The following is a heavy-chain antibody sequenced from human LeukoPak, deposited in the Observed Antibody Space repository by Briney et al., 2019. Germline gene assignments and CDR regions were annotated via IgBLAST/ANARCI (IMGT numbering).Heavy chain of an antibody. D-gene: IGHD2-2*01. CDR3: AREDFSSTSCYPRFDY. Sequence: ASVKVSCKASGYTFTGYYMHWVRQAPGQGLEWMGWINPNSGGTNYAQKFQGRVTMTRDTSISTAYMELSRLRSDDTAVYYCAREDFSSTSCYPRFDYWGQGTLVTVSS. CDR1: GYTFTGYY. V-gene: IGHV1-2*02. J-gene: IGHJ4*02. CDR2: INPNSGGT.